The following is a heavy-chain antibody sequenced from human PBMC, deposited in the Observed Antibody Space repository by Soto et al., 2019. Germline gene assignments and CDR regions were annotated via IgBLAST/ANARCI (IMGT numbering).Heavy chain of an antibody. V-gene: IGHV4-61*03. D-gene: IGHD4-4*01. J-gene: IGHJ6*02. CDR1: GGSISSGGYY. Sequence: SETLSLTCTVSGGSISSGGYYWTWIRQHPGKGLEWIGYIYYSGSTYYNPSLKSRVTISVDTSKNHFSLKLSSVTAADTAVYYCARDGYTLTPNYYYGMDVWGQGTTVTVSS. CDR3: ARDGYTLTPNYYYGMDV. CDR2: IYYSGST.